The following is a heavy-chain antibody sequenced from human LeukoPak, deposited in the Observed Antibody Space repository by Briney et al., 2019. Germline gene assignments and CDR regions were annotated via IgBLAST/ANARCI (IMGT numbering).Heavy chain of an antibody. CDR3: ARDGPPHCSSTSCYRWAYYYYYMDV. D-gene: IGHD2-2*01. Sequence: GASVKVSCKASGYTFTGYYMHWVRQAPGQGLEWMGWINPNSGGTNYAQKFQGRVTMTRDTSISTAYMELSRLRSDDTAVYYCARDGPPHCSSTSCYRWAYYYYYMDVWGKGTTVTISS. CDR1: GYTFTGYY. J-gene: IGHJ6*03. V-gene: IGHV1-2*02. CDR2: INPNSGGT.